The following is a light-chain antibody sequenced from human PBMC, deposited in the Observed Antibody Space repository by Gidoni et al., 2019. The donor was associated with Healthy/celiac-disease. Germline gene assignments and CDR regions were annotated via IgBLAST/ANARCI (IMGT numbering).Light chain of an antibody. J-gene: IGLJ1*01. CDR3: SSYTSSSTYV. CDR2: DVS. V-gene: IGLV2-14*01. CDR1: SSDVGGYNY. Sequence: QSALTQPASVSGSPGQSITISCTGTSSDVGGYNYVSWYQQHPGKAPKLMIYDVSKRPSGVSNRVSGSKSGNTASLTIAGLQADDEADYYCSSYTSSSTYVFGTGTKVTVL.